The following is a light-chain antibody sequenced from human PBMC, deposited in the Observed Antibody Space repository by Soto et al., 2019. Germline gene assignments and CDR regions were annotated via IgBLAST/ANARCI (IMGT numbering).Light chain of an antibody. CDR2: GNS. J-gene: IGLJ1*01. CDR3: QSYDSSLSGYV. Sequence: QSVLTQPPSVSGARGQRVTISCTGSGSNIGAGYDVHWYQQLPGTAPKLLIYGNSNRPSGVPDRFSGSKSGTSASLAITGLLAEDEADYYCQSYDSSLSGYVFGTGTKVTVL. CDR1: GSNIGAGYD. V-gene: IGLV1-40*01.